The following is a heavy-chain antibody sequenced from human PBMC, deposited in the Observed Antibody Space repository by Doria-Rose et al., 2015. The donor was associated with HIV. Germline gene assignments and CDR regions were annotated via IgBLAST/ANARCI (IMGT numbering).Heavy chain of an antibody. J-gene: IGHJ4*02. D-gene: IGHD6-13*01. CDR1: GVSLSSPGMG. V-gene: IGHV2-26*01. Sequence: ESGPVLVKPTETLTLTCTVSGVSLSSPGMGVSWIRQPPGKALEWLSNIFSDDGRSYKTSLKSRLPISRGTSKSQVVLTMTDMDPVDTATYYCARIKSSRWYHKYYFDFWGQGTLVIVSA. CDR2: IFSDDGR. CDR3: ARIKSSRWYHKYYFDF.